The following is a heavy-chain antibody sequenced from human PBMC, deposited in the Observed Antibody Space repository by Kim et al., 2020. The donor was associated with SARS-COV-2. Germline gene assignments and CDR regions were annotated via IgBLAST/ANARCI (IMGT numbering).Heavy chain of an antibody. CDR1: GFSFRNYA. CDR2: ISGGGDGP. D-gene: IGHD2-15*01. V-gene: IGHV3-23*01. CDR3: AKSPGNGGYHPIDY. Sequence: GGSLRLSCAASGFSFRNYAMNWVRQAPGKGLEWVSTISGGGDGPYYADSVKGRFTISRDNSKNTLYLQMNSLRAEDTAVYYCAKSPGNGGYHPIDYWGQGTLVIVSS. J-gene: IGHJ4*02.